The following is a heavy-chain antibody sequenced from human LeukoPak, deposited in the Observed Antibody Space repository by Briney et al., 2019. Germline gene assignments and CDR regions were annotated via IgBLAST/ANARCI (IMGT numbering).Heavy chain of an antibody. Sequence: GGSLRLSCAASGFTFSSYSMNWVRQAPGKGLEWVSSISSSSYIYYADSVKGRFTISRDNAKNSLYLQMNSLRAEDTAVYYCARGQVVVPAAIQANHYYYGMDVWGQGTTVTVSS. J-gene: IGHJ6*02. D-gene: IGHD2-2*02. V-gene: IGHV3-21*01. CDR3: ARGQVVVPAAIQANHYYYGMDV. CDR2: ISSSSYI. CDR1: GFTFSSYS.